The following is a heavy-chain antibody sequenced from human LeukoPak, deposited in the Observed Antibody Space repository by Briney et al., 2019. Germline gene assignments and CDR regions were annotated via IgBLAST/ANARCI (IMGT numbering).Heavy chain of an antibody. J-gene: IGHJ6*03. CDR3: AKHVRSSIAFGNQFLHPQPAESYNIPYMDV. D-gene: IGHD3-10*01. CDR2: IRSDESVK. Sequence: GGSLRLSCAASGFNFRNFGMHWVRQAPGKGLEWVAFIRSDESVKYYADSVTGRFTISRDNSKNTVFLQTSSLRHEDTAVYYGAKHVRSSIAFGNQFLHPQPAESYNIPYMDVWGKGTA. V-gene: IGHV3-30*02. CDR1: GFNFRNFG.